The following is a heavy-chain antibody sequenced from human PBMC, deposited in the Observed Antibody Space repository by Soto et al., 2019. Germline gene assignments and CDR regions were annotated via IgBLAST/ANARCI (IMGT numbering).Heavy chain of an antibody. CDR2: INPTGGST. Sequence: GASVKVSCKASGYTLINYYIHWVRQAPGHGLEWMAIINPTGGSTNYAQKFQGRLTLTMDTSTSTVYMELSSLKTEDTAVYYCTTGPHPSIAVAGVSKGFWSIDYWGQGTLVTVSS. CDR3: TTGPHPSIAVAGVSKGFWSIDY. J-gene: IGHJ4*02. V-gene: IGHV1-46*01. D-gene: IGHD6-19*01. CDR1: GYTLINYY.